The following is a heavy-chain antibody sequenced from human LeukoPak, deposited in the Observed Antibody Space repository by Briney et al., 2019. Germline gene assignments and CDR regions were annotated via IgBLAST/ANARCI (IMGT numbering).Heavy chain of an antibody. J-gene: IGHJ4*02. CDR2: IYSGGST. CDR1: GFTVSNNY. D-gene: IGHD2-15*01. V-gene: IGHV3-66*01. Sequence: GGSQRLSCAASGFTVSNNYITWIRQAPGKGLEWVSVIYSGGSTYYADSVKGRFTISRDNSKNTLYLQMNSLRAEDTAVYYCARDRGYCSGGSCYSGFYYWGQGTLVTVSS. CDR3: ARDRGYCSGGSCYSGFYY.